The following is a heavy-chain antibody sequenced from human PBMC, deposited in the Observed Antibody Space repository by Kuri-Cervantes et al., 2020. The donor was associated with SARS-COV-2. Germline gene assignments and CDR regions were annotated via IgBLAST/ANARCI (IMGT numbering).Heavy chain of an antibody. CDR1: GFTFDDYA. CDR2: ISWNSGSI. V-gene: IGHV3-9*01. J-gene: IGHJ4*02. D-gene: IGHD2-15*01. CDR3: AKDMESGGSYSTFDY. Sequence: SLKISWASSGFTFDDYAMHWVRQAPGKGLEWVSGISWNSGSIGYADSVKGRFTISRDNAKNSLYLQMNSLRAEDTALYYCAKDMESGGSYSTFDYWGQGTLVTVSS.